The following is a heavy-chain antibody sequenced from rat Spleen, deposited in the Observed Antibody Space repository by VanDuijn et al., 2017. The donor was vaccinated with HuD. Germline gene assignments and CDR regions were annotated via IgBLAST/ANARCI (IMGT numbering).Heavy chain of an antibody. J-gene: IGHJ2*01. Sequence: EVQLVESGGGLVQPGRSLKLSCVASGFTFNNYWMTWIRQAPGKGLEWVASITNTGGSTYYSDSVKGRFTISRDNANSTLYLQMDSLRSEDTATYYCAREYTHFDYWGQGVMVTVSS. D-gene: IGHD1-5*01. V-gene: IGHV5-31*01. CDR3: AREYTHFDY. CDR2: ITNTGGST. CDR1: GFTFNNYW.